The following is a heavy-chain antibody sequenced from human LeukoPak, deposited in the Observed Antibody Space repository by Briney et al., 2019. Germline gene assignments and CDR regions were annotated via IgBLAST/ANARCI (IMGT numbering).Heavy chain of an antibody. V-gene: IGHV3-21*06. CDR1: GFTFSSYG. J-gene: IGHJ4*02. D-gene: IGHD5-12*01. CDR2: ISSSSSYI. Sequence: GGSLRLSCAASGFTFSSYGMNWVRQAPGKGLEWVSSISSSSSYIYYADSVKGRFTISRDDTESSLYVQMNSLRDEDTAVYYCARFGYSGWNLENWGQGTLVTVSS. CDR3: ARFGYSGWNLEN.